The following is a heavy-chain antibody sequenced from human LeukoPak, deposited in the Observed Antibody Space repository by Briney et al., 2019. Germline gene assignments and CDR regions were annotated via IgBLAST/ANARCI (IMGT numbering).Heavy chain of an antibody. Sequence: ASVKVSCKASGYTFTSYDINWVRQATGQGLEWMGWMNPNSGNTGYAQKLQGRVTMTRNTSISTAYMELSSLRSEDTAVYYCATQSWSGGMDVWGQGTTVTVSS. CDR2: MNPNSGNT. J-gene: IGHJ6*02. D-gene: IGHD1-26*01. CDR3: ATQSWSGGMDV. CDR1: GYTFTSYD. V-gene: IGHV1-8*01.